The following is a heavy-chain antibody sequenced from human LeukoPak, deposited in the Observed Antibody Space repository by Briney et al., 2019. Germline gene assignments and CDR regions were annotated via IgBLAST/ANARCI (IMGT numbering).Heavy chain of an antibody. D-gene: IGHD6-6*01. Sequence: PGGSLRLSCAASGFTFSSYWMSWVRQAPGKGLEWVSSISSSSSYIYYADSVKGRFTISRDNAKNSLYLQMNSLRAEDTAVYYCARDYSSSGDYWGQGTLVTVSS. CDR1: GFTFSSYW. J-gene: IGHJ4*02. V-gene: IGHV3-21*01. CDR3: ARDYSSSGDY. CDR2: ISSSSSYI.